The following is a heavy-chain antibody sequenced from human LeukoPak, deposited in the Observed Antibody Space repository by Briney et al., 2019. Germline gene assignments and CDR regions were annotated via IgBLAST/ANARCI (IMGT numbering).Heavy chain of an antibody. Sequence: PSETLSLTCTVSGGSISSYYWSWIRQPAGKGLEWIGRIYTSGSTNYNPSLKSRVTMSVDTSKNQFSLKLSSVTAADTAVYYCARFGGLVGAYYFDYWGQGTLVTVSS. CDR1: GGSISSYY. V-gene: IGHV4-4*07. CDR3: ARFGGLVGAYYFDY. CDR2: IYTSGST. J-gene: IGHJ4*02. D-gene: IGHD1-26*01.